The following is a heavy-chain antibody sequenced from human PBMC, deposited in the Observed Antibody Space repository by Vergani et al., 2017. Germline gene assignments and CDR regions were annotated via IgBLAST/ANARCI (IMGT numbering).Heavy chain of an antibody. CDR1: GFTFSSYA. CDR3: ARDSSLAYCGGDCYSNWFDP. J-gene: IGHJ5*02. D-gene: IGHD2-21*01. CDR2: ISYDGSNK. Sequence: QVQLVESGGGVVQPGRSLRLSCAASGFTFSSYAMHWVRQAPGKGLEWVAVISYDGSNKYYADSVKGRFTISSDNSKNSLYLQMNSLRAEDTAVYYCARDSSLAYCGGDCYSNWFDPWGQGTLVTVSS. V-gene: IGHV3-30-3*01.